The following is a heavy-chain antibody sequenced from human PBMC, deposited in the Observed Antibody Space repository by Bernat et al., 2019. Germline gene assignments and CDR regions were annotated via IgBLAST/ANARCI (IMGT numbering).Heavy chain of an antibody. CDR2: IRSKTNNYAT. CDR1: GFTFSASA. J-gene: IGHJ4*02. D-gene: IGHD3-22*01. Sequence: EVQLVESGGGLVQPGGSLKLSCAASGFTFSASAMHWVRQTSGKGLEWVGRIRSKTNNYATAYAASVKGRFNISREDSKNTAYLKINRRTTEDTAVYYCISQNTRSSSYYYELDYWGQGTLVTVSS. V-gene: IGHV3-73*01. CDR3: ISQNTRSSSYYYELDY.